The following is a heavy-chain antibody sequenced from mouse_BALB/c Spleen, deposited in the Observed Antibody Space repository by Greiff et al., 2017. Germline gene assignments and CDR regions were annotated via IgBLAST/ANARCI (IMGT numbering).Heavy chain of an antibody. V-gene: IGHV1-69*02. J-gene: IGHJ3*01. CDR3: TLLGYDYDGTWFAY. CDR1: GYTFTSYW. D-gene: IGHD2-4*01. CDR2: IYPSDSYT. Sequence: QVQLQQSGAELVRPGASVKLSCKASGYTFTSYWINWVKQRPGQGLEWIGNIYPSDSYTNYNQKFKDKATLTVDKSSSTAYMQLSSPTSEDSAVYYCTLLGYDYDGTWFAYWGQGTLVTVSA.